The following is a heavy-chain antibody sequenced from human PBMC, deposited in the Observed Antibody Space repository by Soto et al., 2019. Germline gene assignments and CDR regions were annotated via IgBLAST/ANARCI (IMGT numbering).Heavy chain of an antibody. Sequence: GGSLRLSCAASGFTFSSYAMSWVRQAPGKGLEWVSAISGSGGSTYYADSVKGRFTISRDNSKNTLYLQMNSLRAEDTAVYYCAKDLRGGRFGELAYYYGMDVWGQGTTVTVSS. CDR3: AKDLRGGRFGELAYYYGMDV. CDR2: ISGSGGST. CDR1: GFTFSSYA. D-gene: IGHD3-10*01. J-gene: IGHJ6*02. V-gene: IGHV3-23*01.